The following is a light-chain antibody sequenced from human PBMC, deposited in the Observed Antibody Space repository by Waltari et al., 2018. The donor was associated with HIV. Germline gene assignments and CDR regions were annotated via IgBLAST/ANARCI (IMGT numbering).Light chain of an antibody. J-gene: IGKJ5*01. V-gene: IGKV3-20*01. Sequence: IVLTQSPGTLSLSPGDRATLSCRASQSLSSTYLAWYQQKPGQAPRLLIFGVASRATGIPDRFSGFGSGTYFTLTISRLEPEDSAVYYCQQYNSRPPLTFGQGTQVEIK. CDR1: QSLSSTY. CDR3: QQYNSRPPLT. CDR2: GVA.